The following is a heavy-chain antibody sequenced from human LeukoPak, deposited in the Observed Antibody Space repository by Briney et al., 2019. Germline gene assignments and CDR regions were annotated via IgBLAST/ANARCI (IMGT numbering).Heavy chain of an antibody. V-gene: IGHV4-34*01. CDR3: ARAAGSGWTPFDY. D-gene: IGHD6-19*01. J-gene: IGHJ4*02. CDR1: GGSFSGYY. CDR2: INHSGSA. Sequence: PSETLSLTCAVSGGSFSGYYWTWIRQPPGKGLEWIGEINHSGSANYNPSLMSRVTISLDTSKNHFSLNLSSVTAADTAVYYCARAAGSGWTPFDYWGQGTLVTVSS.